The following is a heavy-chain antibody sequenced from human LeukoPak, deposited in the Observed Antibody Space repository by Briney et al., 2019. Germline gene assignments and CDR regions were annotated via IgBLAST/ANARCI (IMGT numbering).Heavy chain of an antibody. D-gene: IGHD2-2*01. CDR3: AKDRGVVPVGARGHYYYGMDV. J-gene: IGHJ6*02. CDR1: GFTFSSYV. CDR2: ISGSGGSN. V-gene: IGHV3-23*01. Sequence: SGGSLRLSCAASGFTFSSYVMRWLRQAPGNGLEWVSGISGSGGSNYYPDFVKGRFTISRDNPKNTLYLQMNSLRAEDTAVYYCAKDRGVVPVGARGHYYYGMDVWGQGTTVTVSS.